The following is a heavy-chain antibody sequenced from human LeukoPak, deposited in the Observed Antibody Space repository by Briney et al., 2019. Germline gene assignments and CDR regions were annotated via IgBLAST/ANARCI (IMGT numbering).Heavy chain of an antibody. D-gene: IGHD6-6*01. CDR2: ISYDGSNK. CDR1: GFTFSSYA. CDR3: AREKSDSSSSEVEHPNWFDP. J-gene: IGHJ5*02. Sequence: GGSLRLSCAASGFTFSSYAMHWVRQAPGKGLEWVAVISYDGSNKYYADSVKGRFTISRDNSKNTLYLQMNSLRAEDTAVYYCAREKSDSSSSEVEHPNWFDPWGQGTLVTVSS. V-gene: IGHV3-30-3*01.